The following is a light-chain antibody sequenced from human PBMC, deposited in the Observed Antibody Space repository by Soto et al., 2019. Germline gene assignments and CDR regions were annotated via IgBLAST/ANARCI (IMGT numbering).Light chain of an antibody. Sequence: DIQMTQSPSSLSASVGDRVTITCRASHTITDFLSWYQERPGKAPKQLIYRASTLQNGVLSRFSGSGSATNFTLTISSLQREDFATYYCQQTYSVPWTFGQGTKV. J-gene: IGKJ1*01. V-gene: IGKV1-39*01. CDR1: HTITDF. CDR2: RAS. CDR3: QQTYSVPWT.